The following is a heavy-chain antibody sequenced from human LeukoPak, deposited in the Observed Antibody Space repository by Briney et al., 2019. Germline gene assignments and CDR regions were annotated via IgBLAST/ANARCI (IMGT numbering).Heavy chain of an antibody. CDR1: EFTVSRNY. CDR2: IFSNGDT. CDR3: TRDQMNY. J-gene: IGHJ4*02. V-gene: IGHV3-53*01. D-gene: IGHD5-24*01. Sequence: GGSLRLSCTASEFTVSRNYMLWVRQAPGKGLEWVSLIFSNGDTHYADSVKGRFTISRDTSRNTVSLQMNSLRVEDTAMYYCTRDQMNYWGQGTLVTVSS.